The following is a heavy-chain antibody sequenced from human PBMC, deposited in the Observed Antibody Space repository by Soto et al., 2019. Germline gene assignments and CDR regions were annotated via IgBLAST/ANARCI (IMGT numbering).Heavy chain of an antibody. D-gene: IGHD3-10*01. CDR1: GYTFTSYT. J-gene: IGHJ4*02. V-gene: IGHV1-3*01. CDR2: INAGNGNT. CDR3: ATPTRGPFVFDY. Sequence: QVQLVQSGAEVKKPGASVKVSCKASGYTFTSYTIHWVRQAPGQRLEWMGWINAGNGNTKYSQKFXXXXXXXXXXXXXXXXXXXXXXXXXXTAVYYCATPTRGPFVFDYWGQGTLVTGSS.